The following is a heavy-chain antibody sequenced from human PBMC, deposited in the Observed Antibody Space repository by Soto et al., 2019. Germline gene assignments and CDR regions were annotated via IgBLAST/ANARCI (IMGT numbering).Heavy chain of an antibody. CDR2: ISGSGGST. CDR3: AKRRRGHYYDSSGYYLDF. J-gene: IGHJ4*02. V-gene: IGHV3-23*01. Sequence: GGSLRLSCAASGFTFSSYAMSWVRQAPGKGLEWVSAISGSGGSTYYADSVKGRFTISRDNSKNTLYLQMNSLRAEDTAVYYCAKRRRGHYYDSSGYYLDFWGQGTLVTVSS. D-gene: IGHD3-22*01. CDR1: GFTFSSYA.